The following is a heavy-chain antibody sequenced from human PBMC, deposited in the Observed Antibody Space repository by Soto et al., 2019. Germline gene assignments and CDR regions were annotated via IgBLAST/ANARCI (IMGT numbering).Heavy chain of an antibody. J-gene: IGHJ6*04. CDR2: INHSGST. V-gene: IGHV4-34*01. CDR1: GGNFRDYY. CDR3: ARDPYGMDV. Sequence: SLTHRLPYAVDGGNFRDYYWRWILQPPGKGLEWIGEINHSGSTNYNPSLKSRVTISVGTSKNHFSLKLSSVLSADQAVYYYARDPYGMDVWGKGTTVTVSS.